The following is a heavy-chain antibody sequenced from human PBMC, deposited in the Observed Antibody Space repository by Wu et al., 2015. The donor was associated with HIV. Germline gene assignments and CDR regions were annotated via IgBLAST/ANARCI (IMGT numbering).Heavy chain of an antibody. CDR1: GYTFTSYG. CDR2: ISAYNGNT. J-gene: IGHJ5*02. CDR3: ARTLPIYYSNYGSGGWFDP. V-gene: IGHV1-18*01. Sequence: QVQLVQSGAEVKKPGASVKVSCKASGYTFTSYGISWVRQAPGQGLEWMGWISAYNGNTNYAQKLQGRVTMTTDTSTSTAYMELRSLRSDDTAVYYCARTLPIYYSNYGSGGWFDPWGQGTLVTVPS. D-gene: IGHD4-11*01.